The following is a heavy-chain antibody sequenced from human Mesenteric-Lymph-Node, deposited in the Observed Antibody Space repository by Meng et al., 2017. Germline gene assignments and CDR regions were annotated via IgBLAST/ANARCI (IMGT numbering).Heavy chain of an antibody. V-gene: IGHV4-39*07. CDR3: ARDPTGGEDHQRV. D-gene: IGHD1-14*01. Sequence: QPQESGPGLVKPSETRSLTCTVSGGSISSGGYYWGWIRQPPGKGLEWIGKIYHSGITIYNPPLKSRVTMSVDNSKNQFSLKLNSMTAADTAVYYCARDPTGGEDHQRVWGQGTLVTVSS. J-gene: IGHJ4*02. CDR1: GGSISSGGYY. CDR2: IYHSGIT.